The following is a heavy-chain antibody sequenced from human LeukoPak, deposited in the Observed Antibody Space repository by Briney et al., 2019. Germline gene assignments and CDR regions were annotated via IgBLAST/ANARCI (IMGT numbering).Heavy chain of an antibody. D-gene: IGHD3-10*01. Sequence: GGSLRLSCAASGFTFSSYGMHWVRQAPGKGLEWVAVIWYDGNKKYYADSVRGRFTISRDNSKNTLYLQMNSLRAEDTAVYHCARVDMVRGIVFPDYWGQGTLVIVSS. V-gene: IGHV3-33*01. J-gene: IGHJ4*02. CDR1: GFTFSSYG. CDR3: ARVDMVRGIVFPDY. CDR2: IWYDGNKK.